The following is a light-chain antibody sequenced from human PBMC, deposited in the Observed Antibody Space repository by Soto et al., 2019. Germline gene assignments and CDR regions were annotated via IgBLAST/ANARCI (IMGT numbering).Light chain of an antibody. CDR3: QQGSTFPLT. CDR1: QDINNW. J-gene: IGKJ4*01. Sequence: DIQMTQPPSSVSASVGDRVTITCRASQDINNWLAWYQQKPGQAPKLLIYAASSLQSGVPSRFSGSGSGTDFTLTISSLQPEDFATYFCQQGSTFPLTFGGGTKVDI. CDR2: AAS. V-gene: IGKV1-12*01.